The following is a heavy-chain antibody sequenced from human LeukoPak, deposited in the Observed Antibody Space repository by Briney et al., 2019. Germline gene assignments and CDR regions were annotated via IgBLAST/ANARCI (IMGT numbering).Heavy chain of an antibody. CDR1: GGSISSGTYY. D-gene: IGHD3-10*01. V-gene: IGHV4-39*07. CDR2: IFYSGST. J-gene: IGHJ4*02. Sequence: SETLSLTCIVSGGSISSGTYYWGWIRQPPGKGLEWIGTIFYSGSTYFNPSLKSRVTISLDTSKNQFSLKLTSVTAADTAVYYCARDRPFGELDYWGQGTLVTVSS. CDR3: ARDRPFGELDY.